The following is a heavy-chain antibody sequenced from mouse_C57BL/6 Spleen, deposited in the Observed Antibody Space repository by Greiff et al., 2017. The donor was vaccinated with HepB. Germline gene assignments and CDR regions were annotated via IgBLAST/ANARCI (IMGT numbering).Heavy chain of an antibody. Sequence: QVQLKQPGAELVKPGASVKLSCKASGYTFTSYWMQWVKQRPGQGLEWIGEIDPSDSYTNYNQKFKGKATLTVDTSSSTAYMQLSSLTSEDSAVYYCARRGEKTGILPFAYWGQGTLVTVSA. CDR2: IDPSDSYT. CDR3: ARRGEKTGILPFAY. V-gene: IGHV1-50*01. J-gene: IGHJ3*01. D-gene: IGHD4-1*01. CDR1: GYTFTSYW.